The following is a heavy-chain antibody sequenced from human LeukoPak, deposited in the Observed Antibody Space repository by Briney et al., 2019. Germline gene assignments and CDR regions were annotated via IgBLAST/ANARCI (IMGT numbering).Heavy chain of an antibody. D-gene: IGHD3-3*01. CDR1: GGSFSGYY. Sequence: SETLSLTCAVYGGSFSGYYWSWIRQPPGKGLEWIGEINHSGSTNYNPSLKSRVTISVDTSKNQFSLKLSSVTAADTAVYYCARSLPPGALFATFRFLEWLFHAFDIWGQGTMVTVSS. CDR2: INHSGST. V-gene: IGHV4-34*01. CDR3: ARSLPPGALFATFRFLEWLFHAFDI. J-gene: IGHJ3*02.